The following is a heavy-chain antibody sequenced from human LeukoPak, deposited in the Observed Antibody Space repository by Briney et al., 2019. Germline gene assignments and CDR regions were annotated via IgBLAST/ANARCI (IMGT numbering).Heavy chain of an antibody. V-gene: IGHV6-1*01. D-gene: IGHD2-15*01. J-gene: IGHJ4*02. CDR2: TFYRSKWYN. Sequence: SQTLSLTCVIAGDSVSSNTAAWNWIRQSPLRSLEWLGRTFYRSKWYNDYAGSVKSRITISPDTSKNHFSLHLDSVTPEDTAMYYCARDGWPAFDYWGQGGLVTVSS. CDR1: GDSVSSNTAA. CDR3: ARDGWPAFDY.